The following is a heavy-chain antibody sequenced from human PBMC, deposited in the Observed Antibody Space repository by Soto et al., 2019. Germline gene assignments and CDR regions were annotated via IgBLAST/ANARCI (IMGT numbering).Heavy chain of an antibody. D-gene: IGHD6-13*01. CDR1: GGSISRSSYY. Sequence: SVTLSLTCTVSGGSISRSSYYCGWIRQPPGKGLERIGSIYYSGSTYYNPSLKSRVTISVDTSKNQFSLKLSSVTAADTAVYYCARTSTGYLAAFDIWGQGTMVT. CDR2: IYYSGST. CDR3: ARTSTGYLAAFDI. V-gene: IGHV4-39*07. J-gene: IGHJ3*02.